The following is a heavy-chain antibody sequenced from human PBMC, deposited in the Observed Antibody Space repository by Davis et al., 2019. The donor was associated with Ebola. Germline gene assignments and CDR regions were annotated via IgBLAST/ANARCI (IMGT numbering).Heavy chain of an antibody. Sequence: GESLKISCAASGFTFSSYGMHWVRQAPGKGLEWVAVIWYDGSNKYYADSVKGRFTISRDNSKNTLYLQMNSLRAEDTAVYYCARVSVHGDFIYYYGMDVWGQGTTVTVSS. J-gene: IGHJ6*02. V-gene: IGHV3-33*01. CDR2: IWYDGSNK. D-gene: IGHD4-17*01. CDR1: GFTFSSYG. CDR3: ARVSVHGDFIYYYGMDV.